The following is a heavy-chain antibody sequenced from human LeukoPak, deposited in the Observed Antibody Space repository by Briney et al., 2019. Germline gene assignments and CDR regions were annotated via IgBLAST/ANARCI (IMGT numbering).Heavy chain of an antibody. CDR3: AKVNTMVRGVRNPLDY. J-gene: IGHJ4*02. V-gene: IGHV3-23*01. Sequence: YPGGSLRLSCAASGFTFSSYAMSWVRQAPGKGLEWVSAISGSGGSTYYADSVKGRFTISRDNSKNTLFLQMNSLRAEDTAVYYCAKVNTMVRGVRNPLDYWGQGTLVTVSS. D-gene: IGHD3-10*01. CDR1: GFTFSSYA. CDR2: ISGSGGST.